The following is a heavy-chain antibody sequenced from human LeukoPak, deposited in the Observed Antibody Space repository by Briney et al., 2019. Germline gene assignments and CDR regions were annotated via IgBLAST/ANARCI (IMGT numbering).Heavy chain of an antibody. CDR2: ISYGGNT. J-gene: IGHJ4*02. Sequence: SETLSLTCTVSSGSISSGTYYWSWIRQLPGKGLEWIGYISYGGNTDYNPSLKSRVTISVDTSKNQFSLKLSSVTAADTAVYYCARAVDHHYLFDYWGQGTLVTVSS. CDR1: SGSISSGTYY. V-gene: IGHV4-31*03. D-gene: IGHD1-14*01. CDR3: ARAVDHHYLFDY.